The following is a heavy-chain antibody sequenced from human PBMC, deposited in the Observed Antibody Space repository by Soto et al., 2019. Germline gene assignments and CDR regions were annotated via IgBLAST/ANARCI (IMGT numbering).Heavy chain of an antibody. CDR1: GGSISSYY. CDR3: ARDSGGYDY. Sequence: SETLSLTCTVSGGSISSYYWSWIRQPPGKGLEWIGYIYYSGSTNYNPSLKSRVTISVDTSKNQFSLKLSSVTAADTAVYYCARDSGGYDYWGQGTLVTVSS. V-gene: IGHV4-59*01. J-gene: IGHJ4*02. CDR2: IYYSGST. D-gene: IGHD5-12*01.